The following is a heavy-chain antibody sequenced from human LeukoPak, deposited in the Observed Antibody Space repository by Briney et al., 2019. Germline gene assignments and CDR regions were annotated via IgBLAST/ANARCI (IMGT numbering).Heavy chain of an antibody. Sequence: PSETLSLTCTVSGGSISNYYWSWIRLPPGKGLEWIGYIYYTGATNYNPSLRSRVTISRDTSKNQSSLNLNSVTAADAAVYYCARAGYSYGTGYYFDYWGQGALVTVS. V-gene: IGHV4-59*01. CDR1: GGSISNYY. CDR2: IYYTGAT. D-gene: IGHD5-18*01. CDR3: ARAGYSYGTGYYFDY. J-gene: IGHJ4*02.